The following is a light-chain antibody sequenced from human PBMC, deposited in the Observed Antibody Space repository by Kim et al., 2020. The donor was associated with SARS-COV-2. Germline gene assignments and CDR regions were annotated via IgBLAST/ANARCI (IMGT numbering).Light chain of an antibody. Sequence: QSVLSQPPSASGTPGQKVTISCSGTHSNIGSAAVNWYQQLPETAPKLVIYSNNLRPSGVPDRFSGSKSGTSASLAISGLQFEDEAEYYCATWDDSLTGPGIFGGGTQLTVL. J-gene: IGLJ2*01. CDR3: ATWDDSLTGPGI. CDR2: SNN. CDR1: HSNIGSAA. V-gene: IGLV1-44*01.